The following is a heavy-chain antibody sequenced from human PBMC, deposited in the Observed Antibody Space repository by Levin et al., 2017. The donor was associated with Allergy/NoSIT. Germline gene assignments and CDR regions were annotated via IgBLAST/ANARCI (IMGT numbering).Heavy chain of an antibody. CDR2: ISSSSSYI. CDR3: ARDSGRNFGVVIMASNYGMDV. CDR1: GFTFSSYS. Sequence: GESLKISCAASGFTFSSYSMNWVRQAPGKGLEWVSSISSSSSYIYYADSVKGRFTISRDNAKNSLYLQMNSLRAEDTAVYYCARDSGRNFGVVIMASNYGMDVWGQGTTVTVSS. V-gene: IGHV3-21*01. D-gene: IGHD3-3*01. J-gene: IGHJ6*02.